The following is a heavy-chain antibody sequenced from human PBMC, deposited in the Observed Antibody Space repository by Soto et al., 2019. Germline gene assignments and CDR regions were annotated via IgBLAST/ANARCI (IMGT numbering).Heavy chain of an antibody. CDR1: GFTFNSAW. CDR2: IKSWTDGGRV. CDR3: NPWRREKSCTSVSCYGDGAY. D-gene: IGHD2-2*01. Sequence: EVPLVESGGALVKPGESLTLSCAASGFTFNSAWMTWVRQAPGKGLEWVGRIKSWTDGGRVDTAAPVKGRFAISSVDSNSTFYLQMNSLKSEDTAVDYCNPWRREKSCTSVSCYGDGAYWGQGTLVTVSS. V-gene: IGHV3-15*02. J-gene: IGHJ4*02.